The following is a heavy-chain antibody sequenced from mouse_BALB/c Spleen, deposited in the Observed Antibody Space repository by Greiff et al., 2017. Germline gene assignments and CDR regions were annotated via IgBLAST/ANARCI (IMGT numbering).Heavy chain of an antibody. J-gene: IGHJ1*01. Sequence: EVHLVESGPGLVKPSQSLSLTCTVTGYSITSDYAWNWIRQFPGNKLEWMGYISYSGSTSYNPSLKSRISITRDTSKNQFFLQLNSVTTEDTATYYCANYYGLWYFDVWGAGTTVTVSS. V-gene: IGHV3-2*02. CDR2: ISYSGST. CDR1: GYSITSDYA. D-gene: IGHD1-1*01. CDR3: ANYYGLWYFDV.